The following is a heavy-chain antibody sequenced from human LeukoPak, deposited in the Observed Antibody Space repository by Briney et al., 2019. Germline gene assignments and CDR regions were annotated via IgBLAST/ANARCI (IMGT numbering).Heavy chain of an antibody. Sequence: GGSLRLSCAASGFTVSSNYMSWVRQAPGKWLEWVSVIYSGGSTYYADSLKGRFTISRDNSKNTLYLQMNSLSAEDTAVYSCASGLQLWFDYWGQGTLVAVSS. CDR2: IYSGGST. V-gene: IGHV3-66*02. J-gene: IGHJ4*02. CDR1: GFTVSSNY. CDR3: ASGLQLWFDY. D-gene: IGHD5-18*01.